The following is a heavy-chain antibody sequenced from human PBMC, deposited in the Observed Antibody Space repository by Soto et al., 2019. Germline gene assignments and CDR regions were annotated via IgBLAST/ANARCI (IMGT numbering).Heavy chain of an antibody. Sequence: WLFLRVSCAASGFNFSSFGMHWIRQDPGKGLEWVAVIWYDGSNKYYADSVKCRFTISRDNSKNTLYLQMNSLRAEDTAVYYCARENYEGYYYYMDVWGKGTTVTVSS. V-gene: IGHV3-33*01. D-gene: IGHD1-7*01. CDR1: GFNFSSFG. J-gene: IGHJ6*03. CDR2: IWYDGSNK. CDR3: ARENYEGYYYYMDV.